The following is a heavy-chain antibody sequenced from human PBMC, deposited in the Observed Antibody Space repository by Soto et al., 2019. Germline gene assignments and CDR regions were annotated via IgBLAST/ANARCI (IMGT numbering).Heavy chain of an antibody. D-gene: IGHD2-15*01. V-gene: IGHV4-59*01. CDR3: ARDSFNNCLYFDH. J-gene: IGHJ4*02. CDR1: GDSISSFY. CDR2: IYSSGHT. Sequence: QVQLQESGPGLVKPSETLSLTCTVSGDSISSFYWNWIRQPPGKGLEWIGYIYSSGHTHYNPSPKSRVTMSVDTSKNQFSLILNSVTVADTAVYYCARDSFNNCLYFDHWGRGILVTVSS.